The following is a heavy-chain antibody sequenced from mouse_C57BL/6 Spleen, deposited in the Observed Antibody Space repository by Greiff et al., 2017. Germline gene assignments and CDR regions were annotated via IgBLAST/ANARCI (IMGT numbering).Heavy chain of an antibody. CDR1: GYTFTSYW. V-gene: IGHV1-52*01. CDR3: ARSPELGRGTWFAY. D-gene: IGHD4-1*01. J-gene: IGHJ3*01. CDR2: IDPSDSET. Sequence: QVQLQQPGAELVRPGSSVKLSCKASGYTFTSYWMHWVKQRPIQGLEWIGNIDPSDSETHYNQKFKDKATLTVDKSSSTAYMQLSRLTSEDSAVYYCARSPELGRGTWFAYWGQGTLVTVSA.